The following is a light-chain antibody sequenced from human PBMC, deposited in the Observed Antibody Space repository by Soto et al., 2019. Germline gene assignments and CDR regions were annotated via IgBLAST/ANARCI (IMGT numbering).Light chain of an antibody. V-gene: IGKV1-5*03. CDR3: QQYHSYRT. CDR1: QTIDNW. J-gene: IGKJ1*01. CDR2: KAS. Sequence: DTQMTQSPSTLSSSVGDTVTISCRASQTIDNWVAWYQQKPGKAPKLLISKASTLESGVPSRFRGSGSGTEFTLTISSLQPDDFATYYCQQYHSYRTFGQGTKVEI.